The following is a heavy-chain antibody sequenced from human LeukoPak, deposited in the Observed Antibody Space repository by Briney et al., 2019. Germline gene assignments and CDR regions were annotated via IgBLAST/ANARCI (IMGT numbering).Heavy chain of an antibody. CDR2: IYDSGST. D-gene: IGHD3-10*01. CDR3: ARRLGSLYYYGSGTNLYYFDY. CDR1: GGSIGSYY. Sequence: SETLSLTCTVSGGSIGSYYWSWIRQPPGKGLEWIGYIYDSGSTNYNPSLKSRVTISVDTSKNHFSLNLTSVTAADTAVYYCARRLGSLYYYGSGTNLYYFDYWGQGTLVTVSS. J-gene: IGHJ4*02. V-gene: IGHV4-59*12.